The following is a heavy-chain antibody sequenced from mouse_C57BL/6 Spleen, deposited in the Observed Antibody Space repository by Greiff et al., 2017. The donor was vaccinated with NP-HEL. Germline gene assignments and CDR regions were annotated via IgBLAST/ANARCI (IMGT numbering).Heavy chain of an antibody. J-gene: IGHJ4*01. CDR1: GYVFSSSW. V-gene: IGHV1-82*01. CDR2: IYPGDGDT. Sequence: QVQLKESGPELAKPGASVKISCKASGYVFSSSWMNWVKQRPGKGLEWIGRIYPGDGDTNYNGKIKGKAKLTADKSSSTAYMQLSSLTSEDSAVYFCARGATGYAMDYWGQGTSVTVSS. D-gene: IGHD3-1*01. CDR3: ARGATGYAMDY.